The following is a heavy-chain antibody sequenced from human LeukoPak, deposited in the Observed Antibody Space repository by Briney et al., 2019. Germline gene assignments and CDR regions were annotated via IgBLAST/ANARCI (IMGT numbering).Heavy chain of an antibody. Sequence: SETLSLTCTVSGGSISFYYWSWIRQPPGKGLEWIGYIHYSGSTNYNPSLKSRVTISVDTSKNQFSLKLSSVSAADTAVYYCARVPVAGAYYYYMDVWGKGTTVTISS. CDR2: IHYSGST. CDR3: ARVPVAGAYYYYMDV. J-gene: IGHJ6*03. V-gene: IGHV4-59*01. D-gene: IGHD6-19*01. CDR1: GGSISFYY.